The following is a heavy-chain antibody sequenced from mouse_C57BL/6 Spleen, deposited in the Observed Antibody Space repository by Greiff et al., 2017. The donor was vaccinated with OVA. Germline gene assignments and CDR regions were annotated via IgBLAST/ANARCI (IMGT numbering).Heavy chain of an antibody. CDR3: ARYEWSYAMDY. CDR1: GFTFSDYG. D-gene: IGHD1-1*02. J-gene: IGHJ4*01. CDR2: ISSGSSTI. Sequence: DVQLVESGGGLVKPGGSLKLSCAASGFTFSDYGMHWVRQAPEKGLEWVAYISSGSSTIYYADTVKGRFTISRDNAKNTLFLQMTSLRSEDTAMYYCARYEWSYAMDYWGQGTSVTVSS. V-gene: IGHV5-17*01.